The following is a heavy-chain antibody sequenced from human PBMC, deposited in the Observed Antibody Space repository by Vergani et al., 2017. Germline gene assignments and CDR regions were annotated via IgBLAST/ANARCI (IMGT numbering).Heavy chain of an antibody. Sequence: QVQLQESGPGLVKPSETLALTCTVSGGSISSYYWSWIRQPPGKGLEWIGYIFYSGTTYDNPSLRSRLTISVDTSQNQFSLKLRSVTAADTAVYYCARVDTXVSATSHFYYMDVWGKGTTVVVSS. CDR2: IFYSGTT. D-gene: IGHD6-25*01. J-gene: IGHJ6*03. CDR3: ARVDTXVSATSHFYYMDV. V-gene: IGHV4-59*06. CDR1: GGSISSYY.